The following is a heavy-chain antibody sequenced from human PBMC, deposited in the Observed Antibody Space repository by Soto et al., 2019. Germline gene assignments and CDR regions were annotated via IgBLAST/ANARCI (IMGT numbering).Heavy chain of an antibody. V-gene: IGHV4-34*01. D-gene: IGHD3-10*01. J-gene: IGHJ6*02. CDR3: ARVGIVDTMVLGVIASYYYYGMDV. CDR2: INHSGST. Sequence: PSETLSLTCAVYGGSFSGYYWSWIRQPPGKGLEWIGEINHSGSTNYNPSLKSRVTISVDTSKNQFSLKLSSVTAADTAVYYCARVGIVDTMVLGVIASYYYYGMDVWAQGTTVTVSS. CDR1: GGSFSGYY.